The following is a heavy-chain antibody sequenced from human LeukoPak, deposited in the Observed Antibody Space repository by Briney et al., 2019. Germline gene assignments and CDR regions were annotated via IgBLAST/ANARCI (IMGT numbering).Heavy chain of an antibody. J-gene: IGHJ4*02. CDR1: GLTFSSHW. D-gene: IGHD1-26*01. CDR3: AKDRRSGSYFDY. Sequence: GGSLRLSCAASGLTFSSHWMHWVRQTPGKGLVWVSRIKSDGSNTGYADSVKGRFTISRDNSKNTLYLQMNSLRAEDTAVYYCAKDRRSGSYFDYWGQGTLVTVSS. CDR2: IKSDGSNT. V-gene: IGHV3-74*01.